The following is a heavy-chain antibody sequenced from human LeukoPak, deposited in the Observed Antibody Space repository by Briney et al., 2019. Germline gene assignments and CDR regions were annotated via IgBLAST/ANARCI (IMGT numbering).Heavy chain of an antibody. Sequence: TGGSLRLFCAASGFTFSSYSMNWVRQAPGKGLEWVSYISSSSSTIYYADSVKGRFTISRDNAKNSLYLQMNSLRAEDTAVYYCARDLGYSYGPLGYWGQGTLVTVSS. D-gene: IGHD5-18*01. J-gene: IGHJ4*02. CDR1: GFTFSSYS. CDR3: ARDLGYSYGPLGY. CDR2: ISSSSSTI. V-gene: IGHV3-48*01.